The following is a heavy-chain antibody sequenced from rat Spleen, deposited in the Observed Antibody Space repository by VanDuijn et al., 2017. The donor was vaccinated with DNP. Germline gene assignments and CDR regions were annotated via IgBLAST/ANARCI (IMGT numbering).Heavy chain of an antibody. CDR2: INSAGST. CDR1: GFSITSNY. V-gene: IGHV3-3*01. Sequence: EVQLQESGPGLVKPSQSLSLTCSVTGFSITSNYWAWIRKFPGNKLEWMGYINSAGSTDYNPSLKSRISITRDTSKNQFFLQVNSVTTEDTATYYCARSEVQLKAMDAWGQGTSVTVSS. D-gene: IGHD1-5*01. J-gene: IGHJ4*01. CDR3: ARSEVQLKAMDA.